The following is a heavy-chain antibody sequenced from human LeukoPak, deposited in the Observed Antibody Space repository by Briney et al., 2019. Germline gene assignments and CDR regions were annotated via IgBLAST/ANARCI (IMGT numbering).Heavy chain of an antibody. V-gene: IGHV4-34*01. CDR2: INHSGST. J-gene: IGHJ5*02. Sequence: SETLSLTCAVYGGSFSGNYWSWIRQPPGKGLEWIGEINHSGSTNYNPSLKSRVTISVDTSKNQFSLKLSSVTAADTAVYYCARARGYLNWFDPWGQGTLVTVSS. D-gene: IGHD5-18*01. CDR3: ARARGYLNWFDP. CDR1: GGSFSGNY.